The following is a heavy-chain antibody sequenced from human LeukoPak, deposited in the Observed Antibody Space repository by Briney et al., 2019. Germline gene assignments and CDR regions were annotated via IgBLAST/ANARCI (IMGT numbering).Heavy chain of an antibody. CDR1: GFIFSNSW. D-gene: IGHD7-27*01. CDR2: INQSGNVT. Sequence: GGCLRLSCTASGFIFSNSWMTWVRPAPGKGLEWVANINQSGNVTYYVDSVKGRFTISRDNAKKSLFLQMNSLTVDDTAVYHCASGDNFDYWGQGALVTVTS. J-gene: IGHJ4*02. V-gene: IGHV3-7*01. CDR3: ASGDNFDY.